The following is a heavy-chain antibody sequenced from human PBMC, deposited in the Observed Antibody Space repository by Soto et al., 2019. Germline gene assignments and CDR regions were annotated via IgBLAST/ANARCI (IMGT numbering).Heavy chain of an antibody. V-gene: IGHV3-74*01. CDR3: ARTYVSGIAAFVT. CDR1: GFTFSNYF. CDR2: ISGDGRTI. J-gene: IGHJ5*02. D-gene: IGHD1-20*01. Sequence: PGGSLRLPCAASGFTFSNYFMHWVRQVPGERLVWVSRISGDGRTISYADYVKGRFTISTDNAKNTLYLQMNSLRVQDTAVYYCARTYVSGIAAFVTWSKRTLVIV.